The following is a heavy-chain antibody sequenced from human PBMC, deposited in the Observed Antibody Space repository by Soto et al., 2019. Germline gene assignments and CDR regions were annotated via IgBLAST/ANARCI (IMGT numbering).Heavy chain of an antibody. CDR1: GFTFSTYA. V-gene: IGHV3-23*01. CDR3: ANGICGDYGGADY. CDR2: ITGSGSST. J-gene: IGHJ4*02. D-gene: IGHD4-17*01. Sequence: EVQLLDSGGGLVQPGGSLRLSCAASGFTFSTYAMSWVRQAPGKGLEWVSTITGSGSSTYYADSVKGRFTISRDNSKNALSLQMHRLRAEDAAVYYCANGICGDYGGADYWGQGTLVTVSS.